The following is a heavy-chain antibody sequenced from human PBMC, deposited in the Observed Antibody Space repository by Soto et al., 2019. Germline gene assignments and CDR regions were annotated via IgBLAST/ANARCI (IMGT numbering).Heavy chain of an antibody. CDR1: GGSFSGYY. Sequence: SETLSLTCAVYGGSFSGYYWTWIRPTPGKGLEWIGEINHSGSTNYKPSLKSRVSISADTSKKQFSLNLTSVTAADTAVYYCARGECSSNYCFTRWALDIWGQGTVVTVSS. V-gene: IGHV4-34*01. J-gene: IGHJ3*02. CDR2: INHSGST. CDR3: ARGECSSNYCFTRWALDI. D-gene: IGHD2-2*01.